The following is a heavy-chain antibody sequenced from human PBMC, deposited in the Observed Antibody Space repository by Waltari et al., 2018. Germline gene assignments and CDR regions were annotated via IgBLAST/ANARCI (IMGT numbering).Heavy chain of an antibody. CDR1: GFTFSSYA. CDR2: ISGSGGST. J-gene: IGHJ1*01. CDR3: AKGAVVVVAANPQH. Sequence: EVQLVESGGGLVQPGGSLRLSCAASGFTFSSYAMSWVRQAPGKGLEWVSAISGSGGSTYYADSVKGRFTNSRENSKNTLYLQMNSLRGEDTAVYYCAKGAVVVVAANPQHWGQGTLVTVSS. V-gene: IGHV3-23*04. D-gene: IGHD2-15*01.